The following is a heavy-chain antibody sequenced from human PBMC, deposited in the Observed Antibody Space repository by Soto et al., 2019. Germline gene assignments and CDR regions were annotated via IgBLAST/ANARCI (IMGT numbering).Heavy chain of an antibody. CDR3: AIIPEATPFDY. CDR2: INPNSGGT. J-gene: IGHJ4*02. Sequence: ASVKVSCKASGYTFTGYYMHWVRQAPGQGLEWVGWINPNSGGTDYAQKFQGRVTMTRDTSLSTAYMELSRLKSDDTAVYYCAIIPEATPFDYWGQGTLVTVSS. CDR1: GYTFTGYY. V-gene: IGHV1-2*02. D-gene: IGHD2-21*01.